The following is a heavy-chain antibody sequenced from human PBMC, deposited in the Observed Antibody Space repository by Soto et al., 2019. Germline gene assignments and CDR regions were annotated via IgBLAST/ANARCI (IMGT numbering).Heavy chain of an antibody. CDR2: ISNRGDT. V-gene: IGHV3-66*01. Sequence: EVHLVESGGGLVQPGGSLRLSCAASGFSVSSTYMNWVRQAQGKGLEWVAVISNRGDTHYADSVKGRFSLSRDISDNTLHLQMSSLSAEDTAVYYCAREPRYCSGGSCSITGDAYDIWGQGTMVTVSS. CDR3: AREPRYCSGGSCSITGDAYDI. J-gene: IGHJ3*02. D-gene: IGHD2-15*01. CDR1: GFSVSSTY.